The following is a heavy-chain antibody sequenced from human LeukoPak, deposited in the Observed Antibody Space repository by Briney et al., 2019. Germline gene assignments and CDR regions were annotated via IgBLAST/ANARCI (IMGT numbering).Heavy chain of an antibody. V-gene: IGHV1-2*02. Sequence: ASVKVSCKACGYTFTGYYMHWVRQAPGQGLEWMGWINPNSGGTNYAQKFQGRVTMTRDTSISTAYMELSRLTSDDTAVYYCARYYDFWSSYFIWDYWGQGTLVTVSS. CDR3: ARYYDFWSSYFIWDY. D-gene: IGHD3-3*01. J-gene: IGHJ4*02. CDR2: INPNSGGT. CDR1: GYTFTGYY.